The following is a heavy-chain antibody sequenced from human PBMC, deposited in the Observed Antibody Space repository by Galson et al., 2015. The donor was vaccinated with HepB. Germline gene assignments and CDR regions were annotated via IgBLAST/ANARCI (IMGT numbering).Heavy chain of an antibody. V-gene: IGHV3-53*01. D-gene: IGHD6-19*01. J-gene: IGHJ4*02. CDR1: GFTVSSNY. CDR2: IYSGGST. CDR3: ASIRFSSGWYRDY. Sequence: LRLSCAASGFTVSSNYMSWVRQAPGKGLEWVSVIYSGGSTYYADSVKGRFTISRDNSKNTLYLQMNSLRAEDTAVYYCASIRFSSGWYRDYWGQGTLVTVSS.